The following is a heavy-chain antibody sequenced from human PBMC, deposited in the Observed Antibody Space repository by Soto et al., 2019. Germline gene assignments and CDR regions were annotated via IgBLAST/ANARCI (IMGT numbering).Heavy chain of an antibody. CDR3: AAPSFFSYKGYFDY. J-gene: IGHJ4*02. Sequence: SQTLSLTCVISGNSVSSNSAAWIWIRQSPSRGLEWLGRTYYRSKWYNDYAVSVKSRITINPDTPKNQFSLQLDSVIPEDTAVYYCAAPSFFSYKGYFDYWGQGTLVTVSS. V-gene: IGHV6-1*01. CDR1: GNSVSSNSAA. CDR2: TYYRSKWYN. D-gene: IGHD1-1*01.